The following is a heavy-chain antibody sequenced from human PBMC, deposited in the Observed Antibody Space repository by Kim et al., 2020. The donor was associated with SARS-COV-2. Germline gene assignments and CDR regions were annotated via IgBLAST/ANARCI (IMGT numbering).Heavy chain of an antibody. CDR1: GFTFSSYA. J-gene: IGHJ6*02. CDR3: AKSYDSSGYYLPFGPNYYYYYGMDV. V-gene: IGHV3-23*01. CDR2: ISGSGGST. D-gene: IGHD3-22*01. Sequence: GSLRLSCAASGFTFSSYAMSWVRQAPGKGLEWVSAISGSGGSTYYADSVKGRFTISRDNSKNTLYLQMNSLRAEDTAVYYCAKSYDSSGYYLPFGPNYYYYYGMDVWGQGTTVTVSS.